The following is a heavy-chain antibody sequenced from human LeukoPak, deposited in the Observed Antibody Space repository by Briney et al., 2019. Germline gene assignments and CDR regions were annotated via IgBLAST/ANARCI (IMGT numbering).Heavy chain of an antibody. D-gene: IGHD3-22*01. J-gene: IGHJ6*02. CDR2: INQDGSQK. CDR3: ARADDSSGYYGYYYGMDV. V-gene: IGHV3-7*01. CDR1: GFTFSSHW. Sequence: GGSLRLSCAASGFTFSSHWIGWVRQAPGKGLEWVAHINQDGSQKSYVDSVEGRFAISRDNAKNSLYLEMNSLRAEDTAVYYCARADDSSGYYGYYYGMDVWGQGTTVTVSS.